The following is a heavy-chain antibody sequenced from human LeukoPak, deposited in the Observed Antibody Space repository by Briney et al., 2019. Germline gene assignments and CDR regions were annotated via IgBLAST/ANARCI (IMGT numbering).Heavy chain of an antibody. V-gene: IGHV3-7*01. Sequence: PGGSLRLSCAASGFTFSSYWMSWVRQAPGKGLEWVANIKQDGSEKYYVDSVKGRFTISRDNSKNTLYLQMNSLRAEDTAVYYCAKDTRVGFGEKNFDYWGQGTLVTVSS. CDR1: GFTFSSYW. CDR3: AKDTRVGFGEKNFDY. CDR2: IKQDGSEK. J-gene: IGHJ4*02. D-gene: IGHD3-10*01.